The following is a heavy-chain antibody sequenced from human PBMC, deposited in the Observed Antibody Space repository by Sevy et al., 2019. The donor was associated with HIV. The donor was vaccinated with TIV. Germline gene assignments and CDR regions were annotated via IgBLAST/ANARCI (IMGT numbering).Heavy chain of an antibody. CDR2: ISAYNGNT. J-gene: IGHJ6*02. Sequence: ASVKVSCKASGYTFTSYGISWVRQAPGQGLEWMGWISAYNGNTNYAQKLQDRVTMTTDTSTSTAYMELRSLRSDDTAVYYCAREVYDILTGYAQDYYYGMDVWGQGTTVTVSS. CDR1: GYTFTSYG. V-gene: IGHV1-18*01. CDR3: AREVYDILTGYAQDYYYGMDV. D-gene: IGHD3-9*01.